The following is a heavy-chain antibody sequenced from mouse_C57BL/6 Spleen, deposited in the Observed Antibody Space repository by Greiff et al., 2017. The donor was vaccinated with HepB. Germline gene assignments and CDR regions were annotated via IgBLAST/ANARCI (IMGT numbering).Heavy chain of an antibody. V-gene: IGHV1-82*01. CDR3: ARSGGYNPYYFDY. D-gene: IGHD1-3*01. Sequence: VQRVESGPELVKPGASVKISCKASGYAFSSSWMNWVKQRPGKGLEWIGRIYLGDGDTNYNGKFKGKATLTADKSSSTAYMQLSSLTSEDSAVYFCARSGGYNPYYFDYWGQGTTLTVSS. CDR2: IYLGDGDT. CDR1: GYAFSSSW. J-gene: IGHJ2*01.